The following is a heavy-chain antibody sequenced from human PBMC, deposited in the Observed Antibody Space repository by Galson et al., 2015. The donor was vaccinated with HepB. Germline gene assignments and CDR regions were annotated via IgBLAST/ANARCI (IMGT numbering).Heavy chain of an antibody. J-gene: IGHJ4*02. CDR3: ARAASYYYDSSGYFPLDY. D-gene: IGHD3-22*01. CDR1: GFTFSSYG. CDR2: IWYDGSNK. Sequence: SLRLSCAASGFTFSSYGMHWVRQAPGKGLEWVAVIWYDGSNKYYADSVKGRFTISRDNSKNTLYLQMNSLRAEDTAVYYCARAASYYYDSSGYFPLDYWGQGTLVTVSS. V-gene: IGHV3-33*01.